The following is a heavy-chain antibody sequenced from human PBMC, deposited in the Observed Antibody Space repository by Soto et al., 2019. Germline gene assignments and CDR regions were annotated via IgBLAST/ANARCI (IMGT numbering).Heavy chain of an antibody. D-gene: IGHD2-2*01. CDR3: ADACSSSLLFQS. V-gene: IGHV4-31*03. J-gene: IGHJ5*02. CDR2: ISHSGIT. Sequence: QVLLQESGPGMVKPSLTLSLTCRVSGASVTTGGYYWTWIRQYSGGGLEFIGYISHSGITYHNPSLHRRPTLYVDTSKNHFSPDLRFVTVAYTHIYYWADACSSSLLFQSWGQVTLVTVSS. CDR1: GASVTTGGYY.